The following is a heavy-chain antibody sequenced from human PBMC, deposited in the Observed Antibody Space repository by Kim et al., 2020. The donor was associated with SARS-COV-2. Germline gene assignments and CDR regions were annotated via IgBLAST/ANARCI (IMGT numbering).Heavy chain of an antibody. Sequence: ASVKVSCKASGYTFTSYYMHWVRQAPGQGLEWMGIINPSGGSTSYAQKFQGRVTMTRDTSTSTVYMELSSLRSEDTAVYYCAREGNWNWASRYYYMDVWGKGTTVTVSS. J-gene: IGHJ6*03. CDR3: AREGNWNWASRYYYMDV. V-gene: IGHV1-46*01. D-gene: IGHD1-7*01. CDR1: GYTFTSYY. CDR2: INPSGGST.